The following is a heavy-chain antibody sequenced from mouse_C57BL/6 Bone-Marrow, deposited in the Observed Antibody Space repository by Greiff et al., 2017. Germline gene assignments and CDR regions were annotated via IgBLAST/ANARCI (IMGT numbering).Heavy chain of an antibody. D-gene: IGHD3-1*01. V-gene: IGHV1-59*01. CDR3: ARSGGLDY. CDR2: IDPSDSYT. CDR1: GYTFTSYW. Sequence: QVQLQQPGAELVRPGTSVKLSCTASGYTFTSYWMHWVKQRPGQGLEWIGVIDPSDSYTNYNQKFKGKATLTVDTSSSTAYMQLSSLTSEDTAVYYCARSGGLDYWGQGTTLTGSS. J-gene: IGHJ2*01.